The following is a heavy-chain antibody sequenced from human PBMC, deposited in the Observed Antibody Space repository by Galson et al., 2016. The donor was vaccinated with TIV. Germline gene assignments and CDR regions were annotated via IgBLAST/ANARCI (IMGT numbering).Heavy chain of an antibody. CDR2: ISLSGTTA. V-gene: IGHV3-23*01. D-gene: IGHD4-17*01. Sequence: SLRLSCAASGFSVGYYVMSWVRQAPGKGLEWVSGISLSGTTAYYADSVRGRFTISRDNSRYTVYLQMKSLRAEDTAVYYCAKPEGDGDYSLGAAFDFWGQGTMVSVSS. CDR3: AKPEGDGDYSLGAAFDF. J-gene: IGHJ3*01. CDR1: GFSVGYYV.